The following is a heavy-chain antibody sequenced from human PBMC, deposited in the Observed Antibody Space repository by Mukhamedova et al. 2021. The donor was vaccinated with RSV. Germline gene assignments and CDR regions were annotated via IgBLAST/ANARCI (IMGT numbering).Heavy chain of an antibody. J-gene: IGHJ6*03. D-gene: IGHD3-10*01. CDR2: IIPIFGTA. CDR3: ASCITMVRGVIWVDYYYYYYMDV. V-gene: IGHV1-69*01. Sequence: GQGLEWMGGIIPIFGTANYAQKFQGRVTITADESTSTAYMELSSLRSEDPAVYYCASCITMVRGVIWVDYYYYYYMDVWGKGTTV.